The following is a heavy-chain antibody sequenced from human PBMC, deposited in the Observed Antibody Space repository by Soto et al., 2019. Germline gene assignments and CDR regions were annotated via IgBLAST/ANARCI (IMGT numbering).Heavy chain of an antibody. V-gene: IGHV1-3*01. CDR3: ARDGGYSYGYINWFDP. J-gene: IGHJ5*02. CDR1: GYTFTSYA. D-gene: IGHD5-18*01. CDR2: INAGNGNT. Sequence: ASVKVSCKASGYTFTSYAMHWVRQAPGQRLEWMGWINAGNGNTKYSQKFQGRVTITRDTSASTAYMELSSLRSEDTAVYYCARDGGYSYGYINWFDPWGQGTLVTVSS.